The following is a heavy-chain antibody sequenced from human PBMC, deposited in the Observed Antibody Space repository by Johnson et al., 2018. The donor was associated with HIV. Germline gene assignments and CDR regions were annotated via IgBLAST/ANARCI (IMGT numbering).Heavy chain of an antibody. Sequence: VQLVESGGGLVQPGGSLRLSCAASGFAFRTYWMVWVRQVPGKRPVWVARIYNDGSRTPYADSLRGRFTISVDNAKSTLYLHMNSLRAEDTAVYFCARGLDYYDYSGLRAAAFDLWGQGTMVTVSP. CDR1: GFAFRTYW. V-gene: IGHV3-74*03. CDR2: IYNDGSRT. D-gene: IGHD3-22*01. J-gene: IGHJ3*01. CDR3: ARGLDYYDYSGLRAAAFDL.